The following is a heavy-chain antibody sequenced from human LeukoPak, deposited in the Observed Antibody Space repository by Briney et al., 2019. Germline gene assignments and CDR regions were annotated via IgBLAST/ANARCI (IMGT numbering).Heavy chain of an antibody. V-gene: IGHV4-4*02. CDR3: ARVNINNWHSCDY. D-gene: IGHD1-1*01. CDR2: IYHSGSP. Sequence: SETLSLTCAVSGGSISSNNWWGWVRQPPGKGLEWIGEIYHSGSPNYNPSLKSRVTISADKSRNHFSLNLSSVTAADTAVYYCARVNINNWHSCDYWGQGTLVTVSS. CDR1: GGSISSNNW. J-gene: IGHJ4*02.